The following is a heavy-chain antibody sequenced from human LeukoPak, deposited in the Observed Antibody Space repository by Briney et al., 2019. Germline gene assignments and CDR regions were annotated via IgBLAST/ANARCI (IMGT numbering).Heavy chain of an antibody. D-gene: IGHD1-26*01. V-gene: IGHV1-18*04. CDR3: ARERHSGSYHKGVSDY. J-gene: IGHJ4*02. Sequence: GASVKVSCKASGYIFTSYNMYWVRQAPGQGLEWMGWISAYNGNTNYAQKLQGRVTMTTDTSTSTAYMELRSLRSDDTAVYYCARERHSGSYHKGVSDYWGQGTLVTVSS. CDR2: ISAYNGNT. CDR1: GYIFTSYN.